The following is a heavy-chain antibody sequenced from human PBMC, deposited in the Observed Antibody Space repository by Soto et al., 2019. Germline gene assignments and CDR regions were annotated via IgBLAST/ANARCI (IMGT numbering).Heavy chain of an antibody. CDR2: IYKEGGT. CDR3: VRDFVIAAENWYDP. J-gene: IGHJ5*02. CDR1: GFTVNSNY. D-gene: IGHD6-6*01. Sequence: PGGSLRLSCVASGFTVNSNYMNWVRQAPGKGLEWVSVIYKEGGTNYANTVKGRFTTSRDNSRNTVYLQMNSLRAEGTAVYYCVRDFVIAAENWYDPWGQGTLVTVSS. V-gene: IGHV3-66*01.